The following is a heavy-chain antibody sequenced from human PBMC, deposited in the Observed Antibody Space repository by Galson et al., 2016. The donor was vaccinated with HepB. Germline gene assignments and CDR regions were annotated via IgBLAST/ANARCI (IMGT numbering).Heavy chain of an antibody. D-gene: IGHD5-12*01. CDR3: ARQDSGYDTPPWFFDL. Sequence: LRLSCAASGFTFSDYYMSWIRQAPGKGLEWVSYISNSGSTIYYADSVKGRYTISRDNAKNSLYLQMNSLRAEDTAVYYCARQDSGYDTPPWFFDLWGRGTLVPVSS. J-gene: IGHJ2*01. CDR1: GFTFSDYY. V-gene: IGHV3-11*01. CDR2: ISNSGSTI.